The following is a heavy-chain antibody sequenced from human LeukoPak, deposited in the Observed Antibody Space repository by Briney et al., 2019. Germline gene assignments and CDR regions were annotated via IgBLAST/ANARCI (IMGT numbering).Heavy chain of an antibody. Sequence: SETLSLTCTVSGYSISSGYYWGWIRQPPGKGLEWIGSIYHSGSTYYNPSLKSRVTISVDTSKNQFSLKLSSVTAADTAVYYCAREVVVASSVYYYGMDVWGQGTTVTVSS. J-gene: IGHJ6*02. CDR1: GYSISSGYY. CDR2: IYHSGST. V-gene: IGHV4-38-2*02. CDR3: AREVVVASSVYYYGMDV. D-gene: IGHD2-15*01.